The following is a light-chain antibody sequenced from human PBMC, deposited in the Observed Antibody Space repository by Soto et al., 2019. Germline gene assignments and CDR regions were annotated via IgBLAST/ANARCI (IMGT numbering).Light chain of an antibody. CDR3: HQYNNWPRT. CDR2: GAS. Sequence: VLTQSPGTLSLSPGERATLSCRASQSVSSYLAWYQKNPGQAPRLLIYGASTRATGIPARFSGSGSGTEFSLTISSLQSEDFAVYYCHQYNNWPRTFGQGTKVDIK. CDR1: QSVSSY. J-gene: IGKJ1*01. V-gene: IGKV3D-15*01.